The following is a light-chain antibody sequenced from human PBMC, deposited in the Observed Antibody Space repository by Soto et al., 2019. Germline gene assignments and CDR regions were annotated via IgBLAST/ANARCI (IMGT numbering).Light chain of an antibody. Sequence: EIVLTQSPGTLSLASGERATLSCRASQSVSSNLVAWYQQKPGQAPMLLISGASRRATGIPDRFSGSGSGTDFTLSISRLEPEDYAVYHCLQYASSPISVGGGTKVEAK. V-gene: IGKV3-20*01. CDR2: GAS. J-gene: IGKJ4*01. CDR1: QSVSSNL. CDR3: LQYASSPIS.